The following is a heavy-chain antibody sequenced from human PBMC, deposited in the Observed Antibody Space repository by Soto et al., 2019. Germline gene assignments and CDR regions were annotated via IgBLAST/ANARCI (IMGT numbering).Heavy chain of an antibody. D-gene: IGHD6-13*01. CDR1: GDSVSNDNYY. Sequence: QVQLQESGPGLVKPSETLSLTCAVSGDSVSNDNYYWSWIRQPPGKGLESIGYIYYRGTTNYNSSLKSRLSLSVNMSKNQFSLKLASVTAADTAVYFCARSQRGRTAFTFDYWGQGALVTVSS. V-gene: IGHV4-61*01. CDR3: ARSQRGRTAFTFDY. J-gene: IGHJ4*02. CDR2: IYYRGTT.